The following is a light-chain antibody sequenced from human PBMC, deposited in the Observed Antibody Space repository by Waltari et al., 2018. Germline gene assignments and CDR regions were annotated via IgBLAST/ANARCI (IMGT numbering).Light chain of an antibody. J-gene: IGKJ1*01. CDR1: PSVRSSY. CDR3: QQHDNSLWT. CDR2: DAS. V-gene: IGKV3-20*01. Sequence: EIVLTQSPGTLSLSPGESATLSCRASPSVRSSYLAWYQQKHGQAPRLLIFDASTRASGIPDRFSGSGSGTDFTLTITRLEPEDFAVYFCQQHDNSLWTFGQGTKVEVK.